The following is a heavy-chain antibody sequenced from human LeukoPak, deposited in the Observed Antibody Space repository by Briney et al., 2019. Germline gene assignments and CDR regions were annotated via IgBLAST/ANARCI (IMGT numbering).Heavy chain of an antibody. Sequence: SETLSLTCAVSGYSISSGYHWGWIRQPPGKGLEWIGSISYSGSTYYNPSLKSRVTISVDTSKNQFSLKLTSVTAADTAVYHCARQYCARCYHYYHYYMDVWGKGTTVTVSS. CDR1: GYSISSGYH. D-gene: IGHD2-21*01. CDR2: ISYSGST. J-gene: IGHJ6*03. CDR3: ARQYCARCYHYYHYYMDV. V-gene: IGHV4-38-2*01.